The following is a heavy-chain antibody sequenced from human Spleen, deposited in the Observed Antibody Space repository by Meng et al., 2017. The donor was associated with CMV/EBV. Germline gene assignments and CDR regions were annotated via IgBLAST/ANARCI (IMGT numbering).Heavy chain of an antibody. CDR1: GFTFSSYW. J-gene: IGHJ4*02. Sequence: ETLSLTCAASGFTFSSYWMSWVRQAPGKGLEWVANIKQDGSEKYYVDSVKGRFTISRDNAKNSLYLQMNSLRAEDTAFYYCAKALTGRINTALDYWGQGTLVTVSS. V-gene: IGHV3-7*03. CDR3: AKALTGRINTALDY. CDR2: IKQDGSEK. D-gene: IGHD3-9*01.